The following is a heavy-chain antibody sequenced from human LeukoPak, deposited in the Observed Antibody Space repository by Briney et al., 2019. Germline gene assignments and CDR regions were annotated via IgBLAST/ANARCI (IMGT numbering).Heavy chain of an antibody. V-gene: IGHV3-64D*06. CDR1: GFSFSSLR. CDR3: VNQISGWVY. D-gene: IGHD6-19*01. Sequence: GGSLRLSCSASGFSFSSLRMHWVLQAPGKGLEYVSGISSNGGSTYYADSVKGRFTISRDNSKNTLYLQVSSLRPEDTAVYYCVNQISGWVYWGQGTLVTVSS. CDR2: ISSNGGST. J-gene: IGHJ4*02.